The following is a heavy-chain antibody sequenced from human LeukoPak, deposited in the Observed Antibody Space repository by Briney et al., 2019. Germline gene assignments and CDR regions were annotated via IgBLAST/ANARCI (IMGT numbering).Heavy chain of an antibody. J-gene: IGHJ3*01. CDR2: IRGGGSNT. V-gene: IGHV3-23*01. CDR1: GFTFNNYA. D-gene: IGHD3-10*02. CDR3: AKCSASYSNDAFDV. Sequence: QPGGSLRLSCAASGFTFNNYAMNWVRQAPGKGLEWVSYIRGGGSNTRYSDSVKGRFIISRDNSKNILYLQMHSLRAEDTAIYYCAKCSASYSNDAFDVWGRGTMVTVSS.